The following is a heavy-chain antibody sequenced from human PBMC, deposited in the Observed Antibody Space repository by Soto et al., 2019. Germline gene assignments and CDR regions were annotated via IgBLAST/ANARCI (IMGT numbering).Heavy chain of an antibody. J-gene: IGHJ6*02. Sequence: QLQLQESGSGLVKPSQTLSLTCAVSGGSISSGGYSWSWIRQPPGKGLEWIGYTYHSGSTYYNPSLKSRAPISVDRSKNQFSRKLSSVTAADTAVYYCARAHYGDYGYGMDVWGQGTTVTVSS. CDR1: GGSISSGGYS. CDR2: TYHSGST. CDR3: ARAHYGDYGYGMDV. D-gene: IGHD4-17*01. V-gene: IGHV4-30-2*01.